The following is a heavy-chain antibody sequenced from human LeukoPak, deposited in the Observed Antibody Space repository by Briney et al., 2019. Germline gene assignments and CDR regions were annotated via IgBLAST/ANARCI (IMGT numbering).Heavy chain of an antibody. CDR3: ARHKGRGGNHDY. D-gene: IGHD4-23*01. V-gene: IGHV4-59*08. Sequence: SETLSLTCTVSGGSISSYYWSWIRQPPGKGLEWIGYIYYSGSTNYNPSLKSRVTISVDTSKNQFSLKLSSVTAADTAVYYCARHKGRGGNHDYWGQGTLVTVSS. CDR2: IYYSGST. CDR1: GGSISSYY. J-gene: IGHJ4*02.